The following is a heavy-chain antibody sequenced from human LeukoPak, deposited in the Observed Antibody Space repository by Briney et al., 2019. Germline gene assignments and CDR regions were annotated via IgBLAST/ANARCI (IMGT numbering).Heavy chain of an antibody. Sequence: SETLSLTCTVSSASIRDTTNYWRWIRQPPGKGLEWIGSIYRSGITYYNPSLMSRVFISFDTSNNQFSLNVSSVTAADTAVYYCARDISSGWFISIDSWGQGTLVTVSS. V-gene: IGHV4-39*07. J-gene: IGHJ4*02. D-gene: IGHD6-19*01. CDR3: ARDISSGWFISIDS. CDR2: IYRSGIT. CDR1: SASIRDTTNY.